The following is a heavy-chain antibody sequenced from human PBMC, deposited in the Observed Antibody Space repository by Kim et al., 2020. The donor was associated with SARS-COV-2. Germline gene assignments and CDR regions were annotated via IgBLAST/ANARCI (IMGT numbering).Heavy chain of an antibody. J-gene: IGHJ3*02. V-gene: IGHV3-30*04. CDR3: ARGVGITHDSTRGAFDI. D-gene: IGHD3-22*01. CDR1: GFTFSSYA. Sequence: GGSLRLSCAASGFTFSSYAMHWVRQAPGKGLEWVAVISYDGSNKYYADSVKGRFTISRDNSKNTLYLQMNSLRAEDTAVYYCARGVGITHDSTRGAFDIWGQGTMVTVSS. CDR2: ISYDGSNK.